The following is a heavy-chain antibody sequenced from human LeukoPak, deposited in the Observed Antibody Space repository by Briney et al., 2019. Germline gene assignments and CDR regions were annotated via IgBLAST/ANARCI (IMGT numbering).Heavy chain of an antibody. CDR2: ISASGGST. Sequence: GGSLRLSCATSGFTFSSYAMTWVRLAPGKGLEWVSTISASGGSTWYADSVKGRFTISRDNSKNTLYLQMNGLRAEDTAVYYCATYTSSRYCDYWGQGTLVSVSS. V-gene: IGHV3-23*01. CDR1: GFTFSSYA. D-gene: IGHD6-13*01. J-gene: IGHJ4*02. CDR3: ATYTSSRYCDY.